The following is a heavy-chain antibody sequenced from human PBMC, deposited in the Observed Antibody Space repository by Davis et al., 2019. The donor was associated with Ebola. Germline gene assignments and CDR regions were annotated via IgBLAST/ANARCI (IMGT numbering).Heavy chain of an antibody. Sequence: SETLSLTCTVSGGSISSSTDYWGWIRQPPGKGLEWIGEIYHSGSTNYNPSLKSRVTISVDKSKNQFSLKLSSVTAADTAVYYCARDRSYDYGDYVLYYWGQGTLVTVSS. J-gene: IGHJ4*02. CDR2: IYHSGST. D-gene: IGHD4-17*01. V-gene: IGHV4-39*07. CDR1: GGSISSSTDY. CDR3: ARDRSYDYGDYVLYY.